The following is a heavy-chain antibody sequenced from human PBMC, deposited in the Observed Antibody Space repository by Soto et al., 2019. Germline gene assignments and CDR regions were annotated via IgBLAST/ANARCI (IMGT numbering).Heavy chain of an antibody. J-gene: IGHJ3*02. CDR1: GFSFDDYG. CDR2: ISWNGGST. D-gene: IGHD1-7*01. CDR3: ARGKLSSARENAFDI. V-gene: IGHV3-20*01. Sequence: GGSLRLSCAASGFSFDDYGMSWVRQAPGKGLQWVSAISWNGGSTGYGDSVKGRFTISRDNAKNSLYLQMNSLRAEDTALYHCARGKLSSARENAFDIWGQGTMVT.